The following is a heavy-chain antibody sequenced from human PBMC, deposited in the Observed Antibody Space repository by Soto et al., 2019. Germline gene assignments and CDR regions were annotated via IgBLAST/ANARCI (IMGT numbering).Heavy chain of an antibody. V-gene: IGHV3-33*01. CDR1: GFTFSSYG. D-gene: IGHD2-2*01. CDR2: IWSDGTTK. Sequence: HPGGSLRLSCAASGFTFSSYGMHWVRQAPGKGLEWVAVIWSDGTTKYYADSVRGRFTISRDSSTNTLYLQMGSLRVEDTAVYYCARDHCSSTSCHSFDCWGPGTLVTVSS. J-gene: IGHJ4*02. CDR3: ARDHCSSTSCHSFDC.